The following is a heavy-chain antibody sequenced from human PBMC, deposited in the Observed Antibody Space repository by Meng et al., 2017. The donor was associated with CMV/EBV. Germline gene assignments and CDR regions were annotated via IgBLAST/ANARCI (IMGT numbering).Heavy chain of an antibody. CDR1: GGSISSSSYY. J-gene: IGHJ4*02. CDR3: ARDSAVAGVVDY. V-gene: IGHV4-39*07. CDR2: IYYSGST. Sequence: QLHEQAPGLRKPSPPLTLSCTVSGGSISSSSYYWGWIRQPPGKGLEWIGSIYYSGSTYYNPSLKSRVTISVDTSKNQFSLKLSSVTAADTAVYYCARDSAVAGVVDYWGQGTLVTVSS. D-gene: IGHD6-19*01.